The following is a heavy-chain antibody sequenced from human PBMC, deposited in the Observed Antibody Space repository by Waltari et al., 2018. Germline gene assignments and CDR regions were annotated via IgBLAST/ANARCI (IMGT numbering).Heavy chain of an antibody. Sequence: EVQLVESGGGLVQPGGSLRLSCAVSGFTFSSYWMSWVRQAPGKGLEWLANINQDGTEKYYVDSVKGRFTISRDNAKNSLYLQMNSLRGEDTAVYYCTRDEGGLEDYFDYWGQGTLVTVSS. V-gene: IGHV3-7*01. D-gene: IGHD3-3*01. CDR2: INQDGTEK. CDR1: GFTFSSYW. CDR3: TRDEGGLEDYFDY. J-gene: IGHJ4*02.